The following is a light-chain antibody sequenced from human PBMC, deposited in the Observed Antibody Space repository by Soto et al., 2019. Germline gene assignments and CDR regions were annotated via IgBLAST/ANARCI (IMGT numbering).Light chain of an antibody. V-gene: IGKV3-15*01. CDR1: QGIGST. J-gene: IGKJ4*01. CDR2: DAS. CDR3: QHYANWPLT. Sequence: EIEMTQSPAARSLSPGEGATLSCRPSQGIGSTLAWYQQKPGKTPRLLIYDASTRAAGVPARFSGSGSGTDFTLTINCLQSEDFAIYYCQHYANWPLTFGGGTKVDIK.